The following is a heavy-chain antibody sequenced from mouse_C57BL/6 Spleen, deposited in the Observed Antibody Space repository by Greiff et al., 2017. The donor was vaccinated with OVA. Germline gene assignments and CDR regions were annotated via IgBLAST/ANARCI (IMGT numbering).Heavy chain of an antibody. CDR2: IHPSDSDT. CDR1: GYTFTSYW. Sequence: QVQLKQPGAELVKPGASVKVSCKASGYTFTSYWMHWVKQRPGQGLEWIGRIHPSDSDTNYNQKFKGKATLTVDKSSSTAYMQLSSLTSEDSAVYYCAIRGLTTGYYAMDYWGQGTSVTVSS. CDR3: AIRGLTTGYYAMDY. J-gene: IGHJ4*01. V-gene: IGHV1-74*01. D-gene: IGHD1-1*01.